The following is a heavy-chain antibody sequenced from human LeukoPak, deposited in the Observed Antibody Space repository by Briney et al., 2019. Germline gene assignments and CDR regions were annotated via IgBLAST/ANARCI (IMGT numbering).Heavy chain of an antibody. D-gene: IGHD3-22*01. Sequence: GGSLRLSCAASGFTFSRYAMNWVRQAPGKGLEWVAVISYDGSNKYYADSVKGRFTISRDNSKNTLYLQMNSLRAEDTAVYYCARDMIVVVISNWFDPWGQGTLVTVSS. J-gene: IGHJ5*02. CDR2: ISYDGSNK. CDR1: GFTFSRYA. V-gene: IGHV3-30*04. CDR3: ARDMIVVVISNWFDP.